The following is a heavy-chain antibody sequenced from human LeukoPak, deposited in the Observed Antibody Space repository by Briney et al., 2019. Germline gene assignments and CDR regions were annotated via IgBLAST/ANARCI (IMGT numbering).Heavy chain of an antibody. CDR2: INWNGDGT. J-gene: IGHJ6*03. D-gene: IGHD4-17*01. Sequence: GGSLRLSCAASGFTFDDYGMSWVRQAPGKGLEWVSSINWNGDGTGYAQSVKGRFTISRDNAKNSLYLQMNSLRADDTAVYLCARKDRYGAYRVGYYHYYMDVWGKGTTVTVSS. V-gene: IGHV3-20*01. CDR1: GFTFDDYG. CDR3: ARKDRYGAYRVGYYHYYMDV.